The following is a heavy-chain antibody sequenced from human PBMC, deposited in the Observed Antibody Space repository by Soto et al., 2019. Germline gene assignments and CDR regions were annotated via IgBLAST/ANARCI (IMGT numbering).Heavy chain of an antibody. V-gene: IGHV4-30-2*01. Sequence: PSETLSLTCAVSGFSISSGGYFWSWIRQPPGKGLEWIGYIYHSGSTYYNPSLKSRVSISVDRSKNQFSLKLSSVTAADTAVYYCARDRDNSNWPNFDFWGQGTLVTVSS. J-gene: IGHJ4*02. CDR2: IYHSGST. CDR3: ARDRDNSNWPNFDF. CDR1: GFSISSGGYF. D-gene: IGHD6-13*01.